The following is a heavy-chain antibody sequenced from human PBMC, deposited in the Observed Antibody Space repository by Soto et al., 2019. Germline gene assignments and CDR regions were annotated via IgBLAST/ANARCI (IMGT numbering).Heavy chain of an antibody. CDR1: GVSINSAGYY. V-gene: IGHV4-30-4*01. D-gene: IGHD5-18*01. J-gene: IGHJ5*02. CDR2: IFYSGSA. Sequence: SETLSLTCNVSGVSINSAGYYWSWIRLHPGKGLEWIGYIFYSGSAYYSPSLKSRVTLSLDTSKNQFSLSLNFVTAADTAVYYCARGRGYSYGLDPWGQGSLVTVSS. CDR3: ARGRGYSYGLDP.